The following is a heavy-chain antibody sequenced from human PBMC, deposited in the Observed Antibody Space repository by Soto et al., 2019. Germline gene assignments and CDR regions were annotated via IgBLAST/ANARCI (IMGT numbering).Heavy chain of an antibody. Sequence: GESLKISCKGSGYSFTSYWIGWVRQMPGKGLEWMGIIYPGDSDTRYSPSFQGQVTILADKSISTAYLQWSSLKASDTAMYYCARIGPLGDPDYGDHRYFDYWGQGTLVTVSS. J-gene: IGHJ4*02. CDR1: GYSFTSYW. D-gene: IGHD4-17*01. CDR2: IYPGDSDT. V-gene: IGHV5-51*01. CDR3: ARIGPLGDPDYGDHRYFDY.